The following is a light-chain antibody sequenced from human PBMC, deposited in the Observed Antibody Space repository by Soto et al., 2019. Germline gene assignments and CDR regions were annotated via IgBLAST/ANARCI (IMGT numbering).Light chain of an antibody. V-gene: IGKV1-9*01. CDR3: QQLNSYPLT. J-gene: IGKJ4*01. CDR2: AAS. Sequence: IQLTQSPSSLSASVGDRVTITCRASQGISSYLAWYQQKPGKAPKLLIYAASTLQSGVPSRFSGSGSGTDFTLTIGSLQPVDFATYYCQQLNSYPLTFGGGTKVEIK. CDR1: QGISSY.